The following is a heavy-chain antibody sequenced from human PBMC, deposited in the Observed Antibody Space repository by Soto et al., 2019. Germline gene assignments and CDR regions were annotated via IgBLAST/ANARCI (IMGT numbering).Heavy chain of an antibody. Sequence: QVQLVESGGGVVQPGRSLRLSCAASGFSFSSCAMHWVRQAPGKGLEWVAVISHDGSNKYYADSVKGRFTISRDNSINTLYLQMNSLRAEDTAVYYCARVSIAVAGIAYYFDYWGQGTRVTVSS. V-gene: IGHV3-30-3*01. D-gene: IGHD6-19*01. CDR2: ISHDGSNK. J-gene: IGHJ4*02. CDR1: GFSFSSCA. CDR3: ARVSIAVAGIAYYFDY.